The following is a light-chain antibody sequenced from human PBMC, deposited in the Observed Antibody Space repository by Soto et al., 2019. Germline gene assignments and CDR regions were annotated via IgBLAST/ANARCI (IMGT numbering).Light chain of an antibody. CDR3: SSYTSSISVV. J-gene: IGLJ2*01. V-gene: IGLV2-14*01. CDR1: RSDVGGYNY. Sequence: QSALTQSASVSGSPGQSITISCTGTRSDVGGYNYVSWYQQHPGKAPKLMIYEVSNRPSGVSNRFSGSKSGNTASLTISGLQAEDEADYYCSSYTSSISVVFGGGTKVTVL. CDR2: EVS.